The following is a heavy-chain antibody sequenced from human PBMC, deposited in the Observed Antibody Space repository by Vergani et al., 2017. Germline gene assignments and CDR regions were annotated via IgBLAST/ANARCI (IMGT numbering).Heavy chain of an antibody. CDR3: ARDNKQPRPRGFDP. V-gene: IGHV4-61*02. D-gene: IGHD2/OR15-2a*01. Sequence: QVQLQESGPGLVKPSQTLSLTCTVSGASINNDFYYWHWIRQPAGKGLEWIGRIYVSGITDYNSSLQSRVSMSVDTSKNQFSLTLTSVTAADTAVYYFARDNKQPRPRGFDPGGQGTMVTVSS. J-gene: IGHJ3*01. CDR1: GASINNDFYY. CDR2: IYVSGIT.